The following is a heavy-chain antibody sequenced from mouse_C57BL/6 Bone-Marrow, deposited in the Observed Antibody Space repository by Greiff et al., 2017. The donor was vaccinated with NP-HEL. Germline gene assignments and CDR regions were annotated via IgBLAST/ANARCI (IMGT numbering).Heavy chain of an antibody. V-gene: IGHV3-6*01. CDR3: ARDLIWFAY. CDR1: GYSITSGYY. CDR2: ISYEGSN. Sequence: EVKLLESGPGLVKPSQSLSLTCSVTGYSITSGYYWNWIRQFPGNKLEWMGYISYEGSNNYNPSLKNRISITRDTSKNQFFLKLNSVTTEDTATYYCARDLIWFAYWGQGTLVTVSA. J-gene: IGHJ3*01.